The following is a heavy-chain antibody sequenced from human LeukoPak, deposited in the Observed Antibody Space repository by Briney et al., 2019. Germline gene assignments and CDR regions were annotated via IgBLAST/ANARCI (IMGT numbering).Heavy chain of an antibody. CDR1: GFTFSSYA. D-gene: IGHD2-21*02. Sequence: PGGSLRLSCAASGFTFSSYAMHWVRQAPGKGLEWVAVISYDGSNKYYADSVKGRFTISRDNSKNTLYLQMNSLRAEDTAVYYCARDGAVVVTAIRPHNWFDPWGQGTLVTVSS. J-gene: IGHJ5*02. V-gene: IGHV3-30-3*01. CDR3: ARDGAVVVTAIRPHNWFDP. CDR2: ISYDGSNK.